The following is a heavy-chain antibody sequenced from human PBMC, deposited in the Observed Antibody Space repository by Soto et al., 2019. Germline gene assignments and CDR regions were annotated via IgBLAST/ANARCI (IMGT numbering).Heavy chain of an antibody. D-gene: IGHD2-15*01. CDR3: ASSHVVVVAATGFYCCCMDF. CDR1: GGTFSSYA. J-gene: IGHJ6*02. CDR2: IIPIFGTA. V-gene: IGHV1-69*12. Sequence: QVQLVQSGAAVKKPGSSVKVSCKASGGTFSSYAISWVRQAPGQGLEWMGGIIPIFGTANYAQKFQGRVTITADESTKTAYMEPSSLRSEDTAVHFCASSHVVVVAATGFYCCCMDFWGQGTTVTVSS.